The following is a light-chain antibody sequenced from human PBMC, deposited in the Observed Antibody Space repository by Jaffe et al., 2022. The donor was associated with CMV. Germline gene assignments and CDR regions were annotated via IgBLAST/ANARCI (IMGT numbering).Light chain of an antibody. V-gene: IGLV1-40*01. J-gene: IGLJ3*02. CDR3: QSYDSSLRGV. Sequence: QSVLTQPPSVSGAPGQRVTISCTGSSSDIGAGYDVQWYQQLPGTAPKLLIYNNNNRPSGVPDRFSGSRSGTSASLAITGLQAEDEADYHCQSYDSSLRGVFGGGTKLTVL. CDR2: NNN. CDR1: SSDIGAGYD.